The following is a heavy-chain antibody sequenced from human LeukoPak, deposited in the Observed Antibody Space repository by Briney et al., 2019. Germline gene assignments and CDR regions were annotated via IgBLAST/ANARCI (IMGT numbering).Heavy chain of an antibody. V-gene: IGHV4-59*01. D-gene: IGHD1-26*01. CDR1: GDSITSFS. CDR2: IYYSGSTRYNNRERT. Sequence: PSETLSLTCTVYGDSITSFSWSWIRQPPGKGLEWIGYIYYSGSTRYNNRERTICNPSLKSRLTISVDTSKSQFSLNLSSVTAADTAVYYCAGRSGSYQRYWGQGTLVTVSS. CDR3: AGRSGSYQRY. J-gene: IGHJ4*02.